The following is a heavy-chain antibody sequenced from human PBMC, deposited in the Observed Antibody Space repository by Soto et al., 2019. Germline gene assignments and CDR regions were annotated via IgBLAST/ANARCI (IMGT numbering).Heavy chain of an antibody. CDR2: IHSSGST. CDR1: GASMNGYH. J-gene: IGHJ5*02. V-gene: IGHV4-4*07. D-gene: IGHD6-13*01. CDR3: ARDQGVAAAGITWFDP. Sequence: KPSETLSLTCAVSGASMNGYHWSWIRQPAGKGLEWIGHIHSSGSTNYNPSLKSRVTMLVDTSKNQFSLRLMSLTAADTAVYYCARDQGVAAAGITWFDPWGQGSLVTVSS.